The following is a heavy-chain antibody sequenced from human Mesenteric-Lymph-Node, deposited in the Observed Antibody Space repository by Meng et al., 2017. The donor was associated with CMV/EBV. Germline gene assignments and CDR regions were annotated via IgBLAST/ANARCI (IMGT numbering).Heavy chain of an antibody. D-gene: IGHD2-15*01. CDR1: GYTFTGYY. J-gene: IGHJ5*02. V-gene: IGHV1-2*02. CDR3: ARGRYCSGGSCYSRWFDP. CDR2: INPSSGGT. Sequence: ASVKVSCKASGYTFTGYYMHWVRQAPGQGLEWMGWINPSSGGTNCAQKFQGRVTMTRDTSISTAYMELSRLRSDDTAVYYCARGRYCSGGSCYSRWFDPWGQGTLVTVSS.